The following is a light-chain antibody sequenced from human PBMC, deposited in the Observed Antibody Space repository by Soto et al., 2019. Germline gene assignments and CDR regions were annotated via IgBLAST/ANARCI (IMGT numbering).Light chain of an antibody. J-gene: IGLJ3*02. Sequence: QSVLTQPPSASGTPGQRVSISCSGSSSNIGSNTVNWYQQVPGTAHKLLIYSNNQRPSGVPDRFSGSKSGTSASLAISGLQSEDEADYYCAAWDDSLNWVFGGGTKLTVL. CDR3: AAWDDSLNWV. V-gene: IGLV1-44*01. CDR2: SNN. CDR1: SSNIGSNT.